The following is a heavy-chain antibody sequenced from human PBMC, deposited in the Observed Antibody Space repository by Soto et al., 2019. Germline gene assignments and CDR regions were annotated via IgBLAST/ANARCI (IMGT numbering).Heavy chain of an antibody. J-gene: IGHJ4*02. Sequence: PSETLSLTCTVSGGSISSYYWSWIRQPPGKGLEWIGYIYFRGTTNYNPSLKSRVTMSADTSKNQFSLKLNSVTAADTAVYYCARVEVAYYYGSGSYSVDYWGQGTLVTVSS. V-gene: IGHV4-59*12. CDR2: IYFRGTT. CDR1: GGSISSYY. D-gene: IGHD3-10*01. CDR3: ARVEVAYYYGSGSYSVDY.